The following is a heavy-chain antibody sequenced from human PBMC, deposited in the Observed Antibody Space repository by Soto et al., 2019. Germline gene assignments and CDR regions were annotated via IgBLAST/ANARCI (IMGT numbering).Heavy chain of an antibody. CDR2: IIPIFGTA. V-gene: IGHV1-69*13. CDR3: ARVRGSGSSHHFDY. CDR1: GGTFSSYA. J-gene: IGHJ4*02. Sequence: SVKVSCKASGGTFSSYAISWVRQAPGQGLEWMGGIIPIFGTANYAQKFQGRVTITADESTSTAYMELSSLRSEDTAVYYCARVRGSGSSHHFDYWGQGTLVTVSS. D-gene: IGHD3-10*01.